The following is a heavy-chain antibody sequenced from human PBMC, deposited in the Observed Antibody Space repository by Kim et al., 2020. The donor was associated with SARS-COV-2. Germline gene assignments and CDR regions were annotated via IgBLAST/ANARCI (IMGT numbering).Heavy chain of an antibody. D-gene: IGHD6-13*01. CDR1: GYSFTSYW. Sequence: GESLKISCKGSGYSFTSYWISWVRQMPGKGLEWMGRIDPSDSYTNYSPSFEGHVTISADKSISTAYLQWSSLKASDTATYYCARLSYSSSWYSRWFDSWGQGTLVTVSS. CDR3: ARLSYSSSWYSRWFDS. CDR2: IDPSDSYT. J-gene: IGHJ5*01. V-gene: IGHV5-10-1*01.